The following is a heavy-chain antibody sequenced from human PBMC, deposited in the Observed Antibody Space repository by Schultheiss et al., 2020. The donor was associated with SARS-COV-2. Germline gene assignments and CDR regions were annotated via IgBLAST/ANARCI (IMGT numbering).Heavy chain of an antibody. CDR2: IYTSGST. V-gene: IGHV4-4*08. Sequence: SETLSLTCAVYGGSFSGYYWSWIRQPPGKGLEWIGRIYTSGSTYYNPSLKSRVTISVDTSKNQFSLKLSSVTAADTAVYYCARGPRLRYYYYGMDVWGQGTTVTVSS. CDR1: GGSFSGYY. J-gene: IGHJ6*02. CDR3: ARGPRLRYYYYGMDV.